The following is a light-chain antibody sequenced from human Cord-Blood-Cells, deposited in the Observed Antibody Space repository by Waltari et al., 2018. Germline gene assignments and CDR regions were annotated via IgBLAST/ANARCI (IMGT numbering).Light chain of an antibody. J-gene: IGLJ1*01. CDR1: SSNIGSNT. CDR3: AAWDDSLNGYV. Sequence: QSVLTQPPSASGTPGQRVTISCSGSSSNIGSNTVNWYQQLPGTAPKLLINSNNRRPSGVPDRCSGSKSGTSASLAISGLQSEDEADYYCAAWDDSLNGYVFGTGTKVTVL. V-gene: IGLV1-44*01. CDR2: SNN.